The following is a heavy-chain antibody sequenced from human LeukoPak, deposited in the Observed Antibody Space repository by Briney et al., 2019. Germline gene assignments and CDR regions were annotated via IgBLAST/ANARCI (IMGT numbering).Heavy chain of an antibody. CDR3: ARDKDEYDYTKLVSY. D-gene: IGHD5-12*01. V-gene: IGHV1-18*01. CDR2: ISGYNGNT. J-gene: IGHJ4*02. CDR1: GYTFSSYG. Sequence: ASVKVSCKASGYTFSSYGFSWVRQAPGQGPEWIGWISGYNGNTNYAQKFQGRVTMTTDTSTSTAYMELRSLRSDDTAVYYCARDKDEYDYTKLVSYWGQGTLVTVSS.